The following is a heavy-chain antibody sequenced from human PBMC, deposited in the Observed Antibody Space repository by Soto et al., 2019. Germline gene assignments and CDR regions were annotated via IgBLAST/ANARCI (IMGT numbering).Heavy chain of an antibody. CDR3: AKLWFGANGDQNFDY. D-gene: IGHD3-10*01. CDR2: INPNSGGT. CDR1: GYTFTGYY. Sequence: GASVKVSCKASGYTFTGYYMHWVRQAPGQGLEWMGWINPNSGGTNYAQKFQGRVTMTRDTSISTAYMELSRLRSDDTAVYYCAKLWFGANGDQNFDYWGQGTMVTVS. J-gene: IGHJ4*02. V-gene: IGHV1-2*02.